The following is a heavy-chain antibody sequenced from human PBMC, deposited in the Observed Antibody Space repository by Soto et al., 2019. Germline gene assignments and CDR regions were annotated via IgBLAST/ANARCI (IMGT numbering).Heavy chain of an antibody. CDR2: ISYDGSNK. CDR3: ARASNGWYYDY. J-gene: IGHJ4*02. Sequence: QVQLVESGGGVVQPGRSLRLSCAASGFTFSSYAMHWVRQAPGKGLEWVAVISYDGSNKYYADSVKGRFTISRDNSKNTLYLPMNSLRAEDTAVYYWARASNGWYYDYWGQGTLVTGSS. V-gene: IGHV3-30-3*01. D-gene: IGHD6-19*01. CDR1: GFTFSSYA.